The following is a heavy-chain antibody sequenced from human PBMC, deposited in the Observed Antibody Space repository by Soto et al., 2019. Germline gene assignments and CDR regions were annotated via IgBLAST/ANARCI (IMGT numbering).Heavy chain of an antibody. CDR3: ARGAGYTNWYYYYYYMDV. J-gene: IGHJ6*03. D-gene: IGHD6-25*01. CDR2: INHSGST. CDR1: GGNFIGYC. Sequence: PSETICLTCAVDGGNFIGYCGSWIRKTPGKGLEWIGEINHSGSTNYNPSLKSRVTISVDTSKNQFSLKLSSVTAADTAVYYCARGAGYTNWYYYYYYMDVWGKGTTVTVSS. V-gene: IGHV4-34*01.